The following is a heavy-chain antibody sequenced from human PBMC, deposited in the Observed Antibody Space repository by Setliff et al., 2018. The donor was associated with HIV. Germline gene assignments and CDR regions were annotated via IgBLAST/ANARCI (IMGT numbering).Heavy chain of an antibody. CDR3: ARVFVDTAVLRVLEYYFDS. D-gene: IGHD5-18*01. V-gene: IGHV4-39*07. J-gene: IGHJ4*02. Sequence: SETLSLTCTVSGGSISSSSYYWGWVRQPPGKGLEWIGSMYYSGSTYYTPSLKSRITISLDTSKNQFSLRMRSVTAADTAVYYCARVFVDTAVLRVLEYYFDSWVGEPWSPSPQ. CDR2: MYYSGST. CDR1: GGSISSSSYY.